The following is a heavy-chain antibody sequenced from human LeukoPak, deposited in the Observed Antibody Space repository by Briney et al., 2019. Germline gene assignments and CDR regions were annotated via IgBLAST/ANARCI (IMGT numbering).Heavy chain of an antibody. V-gene: IGHV3-30-3*01. CDR3: AKDLTVTTGYYYYYMDV. CDR2: ISYDGSNK. CDR1: GFTFSSYA. J-gene: IGHJ6*03. Sequence: GGSLRLSCAASGFTFSSYAMHWVRQAPGKGLEWVAVISYDGSNKYYADSVKGRFTISRDNSKNTLYLQMNSLRAEDTAVYYCAKDLTVTTGYYYYYMDVWGKGTTVTVSS. D-gene: IGHD4-11*01.